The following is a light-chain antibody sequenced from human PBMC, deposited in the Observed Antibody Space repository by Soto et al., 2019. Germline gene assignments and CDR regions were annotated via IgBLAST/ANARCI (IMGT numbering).Light chain of an antibody. CDR1: SANIGSNY. CDR2: CDD. Sequence: QSVLTQSPSASGTPGQRVTISCSGSSANIGSNYVYWYQQFPGTAARLLIYCDDQRPSGVADRFSAAKTGGSASLAISGLRSEDEDAYYCAAWDDTVNGLVFGGGTKVTVL. CDR3: AAWDDTVNGLV. J-gene: IGLJ2*01. V-gene: IGLV1-47*02.